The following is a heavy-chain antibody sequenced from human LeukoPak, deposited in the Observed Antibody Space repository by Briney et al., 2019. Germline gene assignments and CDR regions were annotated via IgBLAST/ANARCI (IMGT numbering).Heavy chain of an antibody. J-gene: IGHJ6*02. V-gene: IGHV1-8*01. D-gene: IGHD6-13*01. CDR3: ARLASSSWPLYYYYGMDV. CDR1: GYTFTSYD. CDR2: MNPNNGNT. Sequence: ASVKVPCKASGYTFTSYDINWVRQATGQGLEWMGWMNPNNGNTGYAQKFQGRVTMTRSTSISTAYMELSSLRSEDTAVYYCARLASSSWPLYYYYGMDVWGQGTTVTVSS.